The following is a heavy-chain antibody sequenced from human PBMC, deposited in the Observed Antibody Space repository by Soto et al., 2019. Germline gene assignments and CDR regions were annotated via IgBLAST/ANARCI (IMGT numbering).Heavy chain of an antibody. V-gene: IGHV3-23*01. Sequence: GGSLRLSCAASGFTFSSYAMSWVRQAPGKGLEWVSAISGSGGSTYYADSVKGRFTISRDNSKNTLYLQMNSLRAEDTAVYYCATYTWIFGVVITHDAFDIWGQGTMVTVSS. CDR2: ISGSGGST. CDR1: GFTFSSYA. J-gene: IGHJ3*02. CDR3: ATYTWIFGVVITHDAFDI. D-gene: IGHD3-3*01.